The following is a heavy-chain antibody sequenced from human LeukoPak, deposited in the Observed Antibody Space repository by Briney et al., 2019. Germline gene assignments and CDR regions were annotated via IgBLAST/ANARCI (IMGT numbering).Heavy chain of an antibody. CDR2: ISYDGSNK. CDR1: GFTFSSYA. CDR3: ARGLYYYDSSGYIG. Sequence: GGSLRLSCAASGFTFSSYAMHWVRQAPGKGLEWAAVISYDGSNKYYADSVKGRFTISRDNSKNTLYLQMSSLRAEDTAVYYCARGLYYYDSSGYIGWGQGTLVTVSS. J-gene: IGHJ4*02. D-gene: IGHD3-22*01. V-gene: IGHV3-30-3*01.